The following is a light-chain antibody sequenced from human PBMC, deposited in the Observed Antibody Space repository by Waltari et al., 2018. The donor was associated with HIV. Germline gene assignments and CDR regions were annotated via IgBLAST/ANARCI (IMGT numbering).Light chain of an antibody. CDR3: SSYTSSSPYA. CDR1: SRDVGGYNY. V-gene: IGLV2-14*03. Sequence: QSALTQPASVSGSPGPSITISCTGTSRDVGGYNYVSWYQQHPGKAPKLMIYDVSNRPSGVSNRFSGSKSGNTASLTISGLQAEDEADYYCSSYTSSSPYAFGTGTKVTVL. J-gene: IGLJ1*01. CDR2: DVS.